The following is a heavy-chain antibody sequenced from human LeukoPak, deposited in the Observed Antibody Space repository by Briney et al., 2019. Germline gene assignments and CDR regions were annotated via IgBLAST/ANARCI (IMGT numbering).Heavy chain of an antibody. CDR3: ARVPRPHSYYEFRSGYSASFDC. Sequence: GRSLRLSCAASGFTFSSYGMHWVCQAPGKGLECVAVIWYDGSNKYYADSVKGRFTISRDNSKNTLYLQMNSLRAEDTAVYYCARVPRPHSYYEFRSGYSASFDCWGQATLVTASS. V-gene: IGHV3-33*01. CDR2: IWYDGSNK. D-gene: IGHD3-3*01. CDR1: GFTFSSYG. J-gene: IGHJ4*02.